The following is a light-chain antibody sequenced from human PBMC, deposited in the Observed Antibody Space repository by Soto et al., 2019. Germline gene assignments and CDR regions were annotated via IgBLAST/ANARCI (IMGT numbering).Light chain of an antibody. CDR1: QGISSY. Sequence: IQMTQSPSSLSASEGDRVTFTCRASQGISSYLAWYQQKPGKAPKLLIYAAYNLQSGVPSRFSGSGSGTDFTLTISCLQSEDFATYYCQQYYSYPRTFGQGTKVDIK. CDR3: QQYYSYPRT. V-gene: IGKV1-8*01. CDR2: AAY. J-gene: IGKJ1*01.